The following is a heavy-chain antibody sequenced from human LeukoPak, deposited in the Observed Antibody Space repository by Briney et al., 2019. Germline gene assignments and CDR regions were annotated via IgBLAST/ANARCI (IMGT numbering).Heavy chain of an antibody. CDR3: AKGYDSSGYYLDH. CDR2: MRSDGSTK. V-gene: IGHV3-30*02. Sequence: GGSLRLSCAASGFSFSSYGMHWVRQAPGKGLEWVAYMRSDGSTKYYADSVTGRFTISRDTSKNTLYLQMNSLRPKDTAVYYCAKGYDSSGYYLDHWGQGTLVTVSS. D-gene: IGHD3-22*01. J-gene: IGHJ4*02. CDR1: GFSFSSYG.